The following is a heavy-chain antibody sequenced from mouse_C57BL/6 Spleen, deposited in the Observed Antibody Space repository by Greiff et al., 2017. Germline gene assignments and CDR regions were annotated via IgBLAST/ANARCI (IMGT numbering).Heavy chain of an antibody. CDR2: INPNNGGT. V-gene: IGHV1-26*01. CDR3: ARYDYDVSSKAMDY. D-gene: IGHD2-4*01. J-gene: IGHJ4*01. Sequence: VQLKQSGPELVKPGASVKISCKASGYTFTDYYMNWVKQSHGKSLEWIGDINPNNGGTSYNQKFKGKATLTVDKSSSTAYMELRSLTSEDSAVYYCARYDYDVSSKAMDYWGQGTSVTVSS. CDR1: GYTFTDYY.